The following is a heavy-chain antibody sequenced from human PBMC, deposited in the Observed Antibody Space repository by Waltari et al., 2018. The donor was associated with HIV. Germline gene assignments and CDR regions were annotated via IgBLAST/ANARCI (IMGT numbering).Heavy chain of an antibody. CDR1: GGSISSYY. Sequence: QVQLQESGPGLVKPSETLSLPCTVPGGSISSYYWSWIRQPPGKGLEWIGYIYYSGSTNYNPSLKSRVTISVDTSKNQFSLKLSSVTAADTAVYYCAAAGSWLPWFDPWGQGTLVTVSS. V-gene: IGHV4-59*01. D-gene: IGHD1-26*01. CDR2: IYYSGST. CDR3: AAAGSWLPWFDP. J-gene: IGHJ5*02.